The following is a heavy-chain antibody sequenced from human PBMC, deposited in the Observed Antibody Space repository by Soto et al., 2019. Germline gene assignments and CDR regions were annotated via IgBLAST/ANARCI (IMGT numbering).Heavy chain of an antibody. CDR1: GFTFSDYY. CDR3: ARGGADIVVVVAADYAFDI. CDR2: ISSSGSTI. J-gene: IGHJ3*02. Sequence: GGSLRLSCAASGFTFSDYYMSWIRQAPGKGLEWVSYISSSGSTIYYADSVKGRFTISRDNAKNSLYLQMNSLRAEDTAVYYCARGGADIVVVVAADYAFDIWGQGTMVTVSS. V-gene: IGHV3-11*01. D-gene: IGHD2-15*01.